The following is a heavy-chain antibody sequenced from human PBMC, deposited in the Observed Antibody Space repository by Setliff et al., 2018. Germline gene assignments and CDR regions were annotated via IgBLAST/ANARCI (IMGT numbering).Heavy chain of an antibody. J-gene: IGHJ5*02. CDR2: IYTSGGA. D-gene: IGHD3-22*01. V-gene: IGHV4-59*01. CDR1: GASISSYY. Sequence: SETLSLTCTVSGASISSYYWSWIRQPPGKGLEWIGYIYTSGGANYNPSLKSRVTISVDTSKNQFSLRLSSVTAADTAVYYCARAAKYDSSGYYGFWFDPWGQGNLVTVSS. CDR3: ARAAKYDSSGYYGFWFDP.